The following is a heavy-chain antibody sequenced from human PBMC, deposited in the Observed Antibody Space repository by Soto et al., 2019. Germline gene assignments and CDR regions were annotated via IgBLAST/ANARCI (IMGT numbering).Heavy chain of an antibody. V-gene: IGHV4-31*03. Sequence: PSETLSLTCTVSGGSISSDFYYWTWIRQHPGKGLEWIGYIYYSGSTNYNPSLKSRITMSLDTSKNQFSLKLSSVTAADTAVYYCAREGWPFDYWGQGTLVTVSS. J-gene: IGHJ4*02. CDR3: AREGWPFDY. CDR1: GGSISSDFYY. CDR2: IYYSGST.